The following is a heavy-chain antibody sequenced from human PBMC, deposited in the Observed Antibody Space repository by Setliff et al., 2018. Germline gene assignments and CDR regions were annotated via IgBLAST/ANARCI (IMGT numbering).Heavy chain of an antibody. D-gene: IGHD1-1*01. CDR3: ARDRGSNNSPEDFDY. CDR2: IFGSGST. CDR1: RGSINSHY. V-gene: IGHV4-4*07. J-gene: IGHJ4*02. Sequence: SETLSLTCTVSRGSINSHYWSWIRQPAGKGLEWIGRIFGSGSTNYNPSFKSRVTMSIDTSKNQFFLKVRSVTAADTAVYYCARDRGSNNSPEDFDYWGLGTLVTVS.